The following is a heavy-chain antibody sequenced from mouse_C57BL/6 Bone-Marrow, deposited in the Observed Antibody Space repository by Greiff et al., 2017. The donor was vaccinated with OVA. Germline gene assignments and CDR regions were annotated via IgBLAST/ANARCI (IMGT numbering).Heavy chain of an antibody. V-gene: IGHV1-80*01. Sequence: VKLVESGAELVKPGASVKISCKASGYAFSSYWMNWVKQRPGKGLEWIGQIYPGDGDTNYNGKFKGKATLTADKSSSTAYMQLSSLTSEDSAVYFCARRRDLLGWYFDVWGTGTTVTVSS. D-gene: IGHD2-1*01. CDR2: IYPGDGDT. J-gene: IGHJ1*03. CDR1: GYAFSSYW. CDR3: ARRRDLLGWYFDV.